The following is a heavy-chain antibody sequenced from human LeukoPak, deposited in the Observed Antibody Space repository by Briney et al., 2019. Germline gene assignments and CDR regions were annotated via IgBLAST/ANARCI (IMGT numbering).Heavy chain of an antibody. J-gene: IGHJ5*02. V-gene: IGHV4-59*01. CDR3: ARFCNYYDSSGYYYGFDP. Sequence: SETLSLTCSVSGGSISSYYWSWIRQPPGKGLEWIGYIYYSGSTNYNPSLKSRVTISVDTSKNQFSLKLSSVTAADTAVYYCARFCNYYDSSGYYYGFDPWGQGTLVTVSS. D-gene: IGHD3-22*01. CDR1: GGSISSYY. CDR2: IYYSGST.